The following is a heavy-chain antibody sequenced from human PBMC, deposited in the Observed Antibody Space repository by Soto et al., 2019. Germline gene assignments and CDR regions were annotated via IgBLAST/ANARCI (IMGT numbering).Heavy chain of an antibody. J-gene: IGHJ4*02. CDR2: ISGSGGST. Sequence: GGSLRLSCAASEFSFSDYWMAWVRQAPGKGLEWVSAISGSGGSTYYADSVKGRFTISRDNSKNTLYLQMNSLRAEDTAVYYCAKADFWSGYRAAPFDYWGQGTLVTVSS. CDR3: AKADFWSGYRAAPFDY. D-gene: IGHD3-3*01. V-gene: IGHV3-23*01. CDR1: EFSFSDYW.